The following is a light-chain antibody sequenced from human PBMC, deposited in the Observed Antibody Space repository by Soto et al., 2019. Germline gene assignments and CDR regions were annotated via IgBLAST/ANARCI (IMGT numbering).Light chain of an antibody. CDR3: QQHSNWYT. J-gene: IGKJ2*01. CDR1: QSVSSY. Sequence: EIVLTQSPATLSLSPGEKATLSCRASQSVSSYLAWYQQKPGQAPRLLIYDASNRATGVPARFSGSGSGTAFPLTISSLEPDDFAVYYCQQHSNWYTFGQGTKLEIK. V-gene: IGKV3-11*01. CDR2: DAS.